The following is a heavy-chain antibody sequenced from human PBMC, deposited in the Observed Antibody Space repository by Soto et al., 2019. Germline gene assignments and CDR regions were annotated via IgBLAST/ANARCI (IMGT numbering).Heavy chain of an antibody. Sequence: GGSLRRSSAASGFTFSTYSMNWVRQAPGKGLEWVSYISSSSTIFYTDSVKGRSTVSRDNSKNTLYLQMNSLRAEDTAVYYCARATGADKEDYWGQGTLVTVSS. V-gene: IGHV3-48*01. D-gene: IGHD3-10*01. CDR2: ISSSSTI. J-gene: IGHJ4*02. CDR3: ARATGADKEDY. CDR1: GFTFSTYS.